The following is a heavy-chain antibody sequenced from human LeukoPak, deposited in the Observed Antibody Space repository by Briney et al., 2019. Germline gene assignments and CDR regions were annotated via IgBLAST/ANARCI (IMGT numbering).Heavy chain of an antibody. CDR2: INHSGST. D-gene: IGHD3-10*01. Sequence: SETLSLTCAVYGGSFSGYYWSWIRQPPGKGLEWIGEINHSGSTNYNPSLKSRVTISVDTSKNQFSLKLSSVTAADTAVYYCARHYRLDYWGQGTLVTVSS. J-gene: IGHJ4*02. CDR1: GGSFSGYY. V-gene: IGHV4-34*01. CDR3: ARHYRLDY.